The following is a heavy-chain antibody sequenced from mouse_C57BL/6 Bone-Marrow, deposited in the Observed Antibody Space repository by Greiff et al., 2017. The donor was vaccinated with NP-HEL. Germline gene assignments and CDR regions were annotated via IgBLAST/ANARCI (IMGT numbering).Heavy chain of an antibody. D-gene: IGHD1-1*01. Sequence: QVQLQQPGAELVKPGASVKLSCKASGYTFTSYWMHWVKQRPGQGLEWIGMIHPNSGSTNYNEKFKSKATLTVDKSSSTAYMQLSSLTSEDSAVYYCARITTGVGSDVWGTGTTVTVSS. J-gene: IGHJ1*03. CDR2: IHPNSGST. V-gene: IGHV1-64*01. CDR3: ARITTGVGSDV. CDR1: GYTFTSYW.